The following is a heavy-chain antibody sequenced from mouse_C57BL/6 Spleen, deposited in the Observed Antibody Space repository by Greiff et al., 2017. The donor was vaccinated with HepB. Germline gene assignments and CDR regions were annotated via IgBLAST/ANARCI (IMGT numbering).Heavy chain of an antibody. CDR2: ISYSGST. J-gene: IGHJ2*01. CDR3: ARTATIKY. D-gene: IGHD1-2*01. V-gene: IGHV3-2*02. CDR1: GYSITSGYG. Sequence: VQLKQSGPGLVKPSQSLSLTCTVTGYSITSGYGWNWIRQFPGNKLEWMGYISYSGSTNYNPSLKSRISITRDTSKNQFFLQLNSVTTEDTATYYRARTATIKYWGQGTTLTDSS.